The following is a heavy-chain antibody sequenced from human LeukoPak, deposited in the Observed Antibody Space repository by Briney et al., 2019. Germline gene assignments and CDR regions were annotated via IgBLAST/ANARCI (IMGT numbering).Heavy chain of an antibody. V-gene: IGHV1-2*02. Sequence: ASVKVSCKASGYTFTGYYMRWVRQAPGQGLEWMGWINPNSGRTNYAQKFQGRVTMTGDTSISTAYMELTRLTSDDTAVYYCARGTYYDSSAYSGVRLFDYWGQGTLVTVSS. CDR1: GYTFTGYY. J-gene: IGHJ4*02. CDR3: ARGTYYDSSAYSGVRLFDY. CDR2: INPNSGRT. D-gene: IGHD3-22*01.